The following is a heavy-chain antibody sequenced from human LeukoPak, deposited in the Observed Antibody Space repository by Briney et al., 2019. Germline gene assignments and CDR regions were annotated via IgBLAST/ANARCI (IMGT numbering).Heavy chain of an antibody. CDR3: ARDKGTSYLSSFDY. V-gene: IGHV4-59*01. CDR2: ISYSGST. Sequence: SETLSLTCTVSGDSISIYYWSWIRQPPGKGLEWIGYISYSGSTNYNPSLKSRVTISVDTSKNQFSLKLSSVTAADTAVYYCARDKGTSYLSSFDYWGQGTLVTVSS. CDR1: GDSISIYY. D-gene: IGHD6-6*01. J-gene: IGHJ4*02.